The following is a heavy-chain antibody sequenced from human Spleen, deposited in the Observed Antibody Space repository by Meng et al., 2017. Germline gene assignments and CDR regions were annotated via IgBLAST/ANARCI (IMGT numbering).Heavy chain of an antibody. Sequence: EVQVAESGGGRVKPGGSLRLSCAAAGFTFSSYSIHWVRQATGKGLEWVASISSSDTYADSVKGRFTISRDNAKNSLYLQMHSLRAEDTAVYYCARGRVVVSSTPSDYWGQGTLVTVSS. CDR2: ISSSDT. J-gene: IGHJ4*02. D-gene: IGHD2-15*01. V-gene: IGHV3-21*02. CDR1: GFTFSSYS. CDR3: ARGRVVVSSTPSDY.